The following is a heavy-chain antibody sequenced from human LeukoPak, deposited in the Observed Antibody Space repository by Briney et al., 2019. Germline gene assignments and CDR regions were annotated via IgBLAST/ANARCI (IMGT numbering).Heavy chain of an antibody. CDR1: GYTFTGYY. J-gene: IGHJ4*02. CDR3: ARTAGGNSHFDY. CDR2: INPNSGGT. Sequence: ASVKVSCKASGYTFTGYYMHWVRQAPGQGLEWMGRINPNSGGTNYAQKFQGRVTMTRDTSISTAYMELSRLRSDETAVYYWARTAGGNSHFDYWGQGTLVTVSS. D-gene: IGHD4-23*01. V-gene: IGHV1-2*06.